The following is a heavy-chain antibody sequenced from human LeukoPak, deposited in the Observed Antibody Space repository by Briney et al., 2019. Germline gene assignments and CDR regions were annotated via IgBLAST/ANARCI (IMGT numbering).Heavy chain of an antibody. CDR3: AREGGIAAAGHFDY. CDR2: IYYSGST. CDR1: GGSISTSSYY. Sequence: SETLSLTCTVSGGSISTSSYYWGWIRQPPGKGLECIGNIYYSGSTYYNPSLKSRVTISVDTSKNQFSLKLSSVTAADTAVYYCAREGGIAAAGHFDYWGQGTLVTVSS. V-gene: IGHV4-39*07. D-gene: IGHD6-13*01. J-gene: IGHJ4*02.